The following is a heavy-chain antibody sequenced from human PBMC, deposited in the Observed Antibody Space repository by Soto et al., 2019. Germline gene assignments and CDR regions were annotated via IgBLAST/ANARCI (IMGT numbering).Heavy chain of an antibody. D-gene: IGHD3-22*01. CDR3: ARGFFYDSSGSDLYYFDY. CDR1: GYTFTNYG. J-gene: IGHJ4*02. Sequence: ASVTVSCKASGYTFTNYGITWVRQAPGQGLEWMGWISGYNGNTNYAQKLQGRVTMTTDTSMSTAYMELRSLRSDDTAVYYCARGFFYDSSGSDLYYFDYWGQGTLVTVSS. V-gene: IGHV1-18*01. CDR2: ISGYNGNT.